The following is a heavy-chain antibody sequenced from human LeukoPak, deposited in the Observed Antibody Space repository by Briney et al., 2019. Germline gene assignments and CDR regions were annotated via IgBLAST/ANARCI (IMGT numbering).Heavy chain of an antibody. D-gene: IGHD2-2*01. CDR1: GFTFSSYG. V-gene: IGHV3-30*02. CDR2: IRYDGSNK. J-gene: IGHJ6*04. CDR3: AGVVPAAMWLVFGFFLDV. Sequence: GGSLRLSCAASGFTFSSYGMHWVRQAPGKGLEWVAFIRYDGSNKYYADSVKGRFTISRDNSKNTLYLQMNSLRAEDTAVYYCAGVVPAAMWLVFGFFLDVWGKGTTVTISS.